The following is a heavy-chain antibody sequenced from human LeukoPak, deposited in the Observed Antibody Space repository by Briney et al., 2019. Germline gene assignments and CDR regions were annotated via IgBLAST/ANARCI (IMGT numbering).Heavy chain of an antibody. D-gene: IGHD6-13*01. CDR1: GYTFRSYS. V-gene: IGHV3-30-3*01. CDR3: AREKLRAASAFDY. CDR2: ISYDGSNK. J-gene: IGHJ4*02. Sequence: GGPLTLPCTASGYTFRSYSMHWVRHATGKGLVWVAVISYDGSNKYYAASVKGRFTISRDNSKNTLYLQMNSLRAEDTAVYYCAREKLRAASAFDYWGQGTLVTVSS.